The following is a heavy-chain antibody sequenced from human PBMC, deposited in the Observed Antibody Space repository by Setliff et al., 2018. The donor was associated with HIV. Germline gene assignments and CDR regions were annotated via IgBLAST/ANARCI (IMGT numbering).Heavy chain of an antibody. CDR2: INHSGST. CDR1: GGSFSGYC. J-gene: IGHJ3*02. CDR3: ARTAPPRIAAPYNDPFDI. V-gene: IGHV4-34*01. Sequence: SETLSLTCAVYGGSFSGYCWSWIRQPPGKGLEWIGEINHSGSTNYNPSLKSRVSISGDTSKNQFSLNLTSVTAADTAVYYCARTAPPRIAAPYNDPFDIWGQGTMVTVSS. D-gene: IGHD6-13*01.